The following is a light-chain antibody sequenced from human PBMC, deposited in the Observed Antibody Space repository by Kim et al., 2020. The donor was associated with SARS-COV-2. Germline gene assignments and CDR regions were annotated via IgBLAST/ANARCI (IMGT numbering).Light chain of an antibody. Sequence: QSVLAQPPSVSGTPGQRVTISCSGSSSNIGSNTVSWYQRLPETAPTLLIYTNYQRRSGISDRFSGSKSGTSASLVISGIQSGDEGDYYCAAWDDRLNGVVFGGGTQLTVL. CDR1: SSNIGSNT. V-gene: IGLV1-44*01. CDR3: AAWDDRLNGVV. J-gene: IGLJ2*01. CDR2: TNY.